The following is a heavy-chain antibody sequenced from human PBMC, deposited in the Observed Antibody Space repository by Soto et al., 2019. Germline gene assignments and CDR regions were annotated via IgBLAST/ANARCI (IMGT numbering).Heavy chain of an antibody. Sequence: SETLSLTCTVSGGSISSSSYYWGWIRQPPGKGLEWIGSIYYSGSTYYNPSLKSRVTISVDTSKNQFSLKLSSVTAADTAVYYCARHLGLTGGCWFDPWGQGTLVTVSS. J-gene: IGHJ5*02. CDR1: GGSISSSSYY. CDR2: IYYSGST. V-gene: IGHV4-39*01. D-gene: IGHD2-8*01. CDR3: ARHLGLTGGCWFDP.